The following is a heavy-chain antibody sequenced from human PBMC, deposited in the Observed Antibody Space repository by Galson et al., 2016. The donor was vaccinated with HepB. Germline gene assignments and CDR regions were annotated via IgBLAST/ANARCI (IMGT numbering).Heavy chain of an antibody. V-gene: IGHV3-53*01. CDR3: ARVPDYSPIFFDY. CDR2: IYSDTST. CDR1: AFNIRKNY. D-gene: IGHD3-9*01. Sequence: SLRLSCAASAFNIRKNYMSWVRQAPGQGLEWVSTIYSDTSTYYADSVKGRFTISRDNSKNTLYLQMNSLRAEDTAIYYCARVPDYSPIFFDYWGQGTLVTVSS. J-gene: IGHJ4*02.